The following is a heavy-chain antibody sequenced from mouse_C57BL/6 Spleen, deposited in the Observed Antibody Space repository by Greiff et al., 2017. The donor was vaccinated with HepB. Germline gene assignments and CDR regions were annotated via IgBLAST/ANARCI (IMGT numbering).Heavy chain of an antibody. V-gene: IGHV1-80*01. CDR2: IYPGDGDT. CDR1: GYAFSSYW. Sequence: VQLQQSGAELVKPGASVKISCKASGYAFSSYWMNWVKQRPGKGLEWIGQIYPGDGDTNYNGKFKGKATLTADKSSSTAYMQLSSLTSEDSAVYFCARERYYSNSNWYFDVWGTGTTVTVSS. D-gene: IGHD2-5*01. J-gene: IGHJ1*03. CDR3: ARERYYSNSNWYFDV.